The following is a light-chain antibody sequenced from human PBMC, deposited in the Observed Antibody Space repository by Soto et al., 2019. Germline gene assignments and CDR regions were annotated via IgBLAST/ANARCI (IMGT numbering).Light chain of an antibody. CDR1: QDINSW. J-gene: IGKJ4*01. V-gene: IGKV1-12*01. CDR3: QQGKSFPLT. CDR2: TAS. Sequence: DIQMTQSPSSVYASVGDRVTITCPASQDINSWLGWYQQKPGLAPKLLIYTASSLQGGVPSRFSGCRSGTDFTLTISSLQPEDLATYYCQQGKSFPLTFGGGTKVDIK.